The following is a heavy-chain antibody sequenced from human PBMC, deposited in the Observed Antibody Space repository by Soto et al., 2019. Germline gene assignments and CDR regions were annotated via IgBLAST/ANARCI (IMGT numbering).Heavy chain of an antibody. V-gene: IGHV3-33*01. CDR1: GFTFSSYG. CDR2: IWYDGSNK. CDR3: ARDLSPPYDSSGYSLGYFDY. J-gene: IGHJ4*02. Sequence: GGSLRLSCAASGFTFSSYGMHWVRQAPGKGLEWVAVIWYDGSNKYYADSVKGRFTISRDNSKNTLYLQMNSLRAEDTAVYYCARDLSPPYDSSGYSLGYFDYWGQGTLVTVSS. D-gene: IGHD3-22*01.